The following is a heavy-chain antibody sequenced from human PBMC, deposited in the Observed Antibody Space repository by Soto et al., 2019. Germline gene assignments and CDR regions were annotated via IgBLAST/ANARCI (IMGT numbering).Heavy chain of an antibody. J-gene: IGHJ4*02. V-gene: IGHV3-30*02. CDR2: MSYDGSDT. CDR1: GFIFSNNG. D-gene: IGHD3-10*02. CDR3: TIVRVADSALDH. Sequence: VGSLRLSCVGSGFIFSNNGMHWVRQTPGKGLEWVAFMSYDGSDTFYADSVKGRFTISRDNSRNTLFLHMSNLRAEDTAMYYCTIVRVADSALDHWGQGTLVTVSS.